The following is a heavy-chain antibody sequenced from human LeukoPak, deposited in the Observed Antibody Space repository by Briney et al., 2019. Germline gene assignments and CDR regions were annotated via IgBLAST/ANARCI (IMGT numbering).Heavy chain of an antibody. V-gene: IGHV3-11*04. D-gene: IGHD5-18*01. CDR1: GFTFSDYY. J-gene: IGHJ5*02. CDR3: ARECIQLWRANWFDP. Sequence: NPGGSLRLSCAASGFTFSDYYMSWIRQAPGKGLEWVSYISSSGSTIYYADSVKGRFTISRDNAKNSLYLQMNSLRAEDTAVYYCARECIQLWRANWFDPWGQGTLVTVSS. CDR2: ISSSGSTI.